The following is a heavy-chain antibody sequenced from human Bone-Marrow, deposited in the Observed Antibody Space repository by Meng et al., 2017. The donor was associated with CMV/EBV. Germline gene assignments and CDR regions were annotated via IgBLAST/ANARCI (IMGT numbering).Heavy chain of an antibody. V-gene: IGHV4-39*07. J-gene: IGHJ4*02. D-gene: IGHD1-26*01. CDR1: GGSISSSSYY. CDR2: IYYSGST. CDR3: ARAAPFSGSYWVDY. Sequence: SETLSLTCTVSGGSISSSSYYWGWIRQPPGKGLEWIGSIYYSGSTYYNPSLKSRVTISVDTSKNQFSLKLSSVTAADTAVYYCARAAPFSGSYWVDYWGQGTLVTVSS.